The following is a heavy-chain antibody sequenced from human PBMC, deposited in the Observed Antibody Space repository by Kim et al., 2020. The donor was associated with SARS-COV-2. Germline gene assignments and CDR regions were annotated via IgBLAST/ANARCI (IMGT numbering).Heavy chain of an antibody. J-gene: IGHJ6*03. V-gene: IGHV4-59*01. CDR3: ARVIVAAAGRYYYYYYMDV. Sequence: SRVTIAVDTSKNQFSLKLSSVTAADTAVYYCARVIVAAAGRYYYYYYMDVWGKGTTVTVSS. D-gene: IGHD6-13*01.